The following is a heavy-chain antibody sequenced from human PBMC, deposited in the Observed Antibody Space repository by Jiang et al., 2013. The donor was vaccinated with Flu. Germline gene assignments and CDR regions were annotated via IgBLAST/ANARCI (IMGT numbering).Heavy chain of an antibody. D-gene: IGHD3-10*01. J-gene: IGHJ4*02. V-gene: IGHV3-33*03. Sequence: VQPGRSLRLSCVASGFAFRRYGMHWVRQAPGKGLEWVAVVWFDGSKAFYEESVKGRFTISRDNSKNTTYLHMDRLRAEDTSMYYCAINAARFGYSWGRGTLVSVSS. CDR3: AINAARFGYS. CDR1: GFAFRRYG. CDR2: VWFDGSKA.